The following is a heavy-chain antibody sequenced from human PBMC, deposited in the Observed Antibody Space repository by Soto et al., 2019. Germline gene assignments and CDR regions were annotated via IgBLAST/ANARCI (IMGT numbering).Heavy chain of an antibody. CDR2: IWDDGSNT. CDR1: GFTFSNYG. V-gene: IGHV3-33*01. Sequence: QVQLVESGGGVVQPGMSLRLSCAASGFTFSNYGMHWVRQAPGKGLEWVAVIWDDGSNTYYTDSVKGRFTISRDNSKNTLDLQMNRLRAEDTAVYYCARVTGSGTAEVGFDYWGQGTLVTVSS. D-gene: IGHD3-10*01. J-gene: IGHJ4*02. CDR3: ARVTGSGTAEVGFDY.